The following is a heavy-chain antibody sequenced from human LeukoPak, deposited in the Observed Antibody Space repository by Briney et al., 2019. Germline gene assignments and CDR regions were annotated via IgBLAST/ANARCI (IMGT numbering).Heavy chain of an antibody. J-gene: IGHJ4*02. CDR3: ARGTRALRVRFDY. CDR2: INHSGST. V-gene: IGHV4-34*01. CDR1: GVSFSGYY. D-gene: IGHD5-12*01. Sequence: SETLSLTCAVYGVSFSGYYWSWIRQPPGKGLEWIGEINHSGSTNYNPSLKSRVTITVDTSKNQFSLKLSSVTAADTAVYYCARGTRALRVRFDYWGQGTLVTVSS.